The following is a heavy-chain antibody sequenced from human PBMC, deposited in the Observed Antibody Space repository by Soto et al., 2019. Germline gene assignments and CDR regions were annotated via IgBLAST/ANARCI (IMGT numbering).Heavy chain of an antibody. J-gene: IGHJ6*02. CDR1: GYTFTSYG. CDR3: AREGTLDYDILTGYLGRSWYYYGMDV. Sequence: QVRLVQSGAEVKKPGASVKVSCKASGYTFTSYGIIWVRQAPGQGLEWMGWISAYNGNTNYAQKLQGRVTMTTDTCTRTAYMKLRTRRSDDTAVDYCAREGTLDYDILTGYLGRSWYYYGMDVWGQGTTVTVSS. CDR2: ISAYNGNT. D-gene: IGHD3-9*01. V-gene: IGHV1-18*01.